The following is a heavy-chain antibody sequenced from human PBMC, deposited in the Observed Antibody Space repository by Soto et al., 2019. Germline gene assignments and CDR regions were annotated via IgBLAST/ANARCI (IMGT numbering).Heavy chain of an antibody. D-gene: IGHD3-3*01. CDR2: ISSSSSYI. V-gene: IGHV3-21*01. Sequence: GGSLRLSCAASGFTFSSYSMNWVRQAPGKGLEWVSSISSSSSYIYYADSVKGRFTISRDNAKNSLYLQMNSLRAEDTAVYYCARVSVLRFLEGNDYWGQGTLVTVSS. J-gene: IGHJ4*02. CDR3: ARVSVLRFLEGNDY. CDR1: GFTFSSYS.